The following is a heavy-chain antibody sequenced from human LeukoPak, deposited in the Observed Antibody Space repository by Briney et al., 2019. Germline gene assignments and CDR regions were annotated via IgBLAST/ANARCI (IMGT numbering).Heavy chain of an antibody. CDR2: INHSGST. D-gene: IGHD3-16*02. V-gene: IGHV4-34*01. J-gene: IGHJ4*02. CDR3: ARVHDYVWGSYRPYYFDH. CDR1: GGSFSGYY. Sequence: SETLSLTCAVYGGSFSGYYWSWIRQPPGKGLEWSGEINHSGSTNYNPSLKSRVTISVDTSKNQFSLKLSSVTAADTAVYYCARVHDYVWGSYRPYYFDHWGQGTLVTVSS.